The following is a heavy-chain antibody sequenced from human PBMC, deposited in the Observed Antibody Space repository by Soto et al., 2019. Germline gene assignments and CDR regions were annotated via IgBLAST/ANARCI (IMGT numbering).Heavy chain of an antibody. V-gene: IGHV3-11*01. D-gene: IGHD2-15*01. Sequence: PGGSLRLSCAASGFTFGDYYMSWIRQAPGKGLEWVSYISSSGSSTYYVDSVRGRFTISRDNAKNSLYLQMDSLGAEDTAVYYCARDLGEDLNWFDPWGQGTLVTVSS. J-gene: IGHJ5*02. CDR3: ARDLGEDLNWFDP. CDR2: ISSSGSST. CDR1: GFTFGDYY.